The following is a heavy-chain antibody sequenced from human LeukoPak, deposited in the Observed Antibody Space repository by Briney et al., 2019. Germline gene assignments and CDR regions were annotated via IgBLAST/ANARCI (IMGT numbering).Heavy chain of an antibody. CDR2: IGGDGGST. J-gene: IGHJ6*02. Sequence: PGGSLRLSCAASGFTFDDYAMHWVRQAPGKGLEWVSLIGGDGGSTYYADSVKGRFTISRDNSENSLYLQMESLTTEDTAMYYCAKDIGGRHCVGDSCYDYYYNYGMDVWGQGTTVTVSS. V-gene: IGHV3-43*02. CDR1: GFTFDDYA. CDR3: AKDIGGRHCVGDSCYDYYYNYGMDV. D-gene: IGHD2-15*01.